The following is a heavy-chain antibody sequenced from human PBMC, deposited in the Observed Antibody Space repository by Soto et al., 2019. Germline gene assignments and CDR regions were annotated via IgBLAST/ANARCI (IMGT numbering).Heavy chain of an antibody. V-gene: IGHV4-59*12. CDR3: ARGWGGYCTNGVCDGDYYGMDV. Sequence: PSETLSLTCTVSGGSISSYYWSWIRQPPGKGLEWIGYIYYSGSTNYNPSLKSRVTISVDTSKNQFSLKLSSVTAADTAVYYCARGWGGYCTNGVCDGDYYGMDVWGQGTTVTVSS. CDR1: GGSISSYY. CDR2: IYYSGST. J-gene: IGHJ6*02. D-gene: IGHD2-8*01.